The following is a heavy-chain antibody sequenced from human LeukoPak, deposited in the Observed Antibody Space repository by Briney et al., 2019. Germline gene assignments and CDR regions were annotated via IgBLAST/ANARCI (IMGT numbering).Heavy chain of an antibody. CDR3: ARIYFSYFDY. D-gene: IGHD5-12*01. CDR1: GGSISSSTYY. V-gene: IGHV4-39*07. CDR2: IYYSGNS. Sequence: SETLSLTCTVSGGSISSSTYYWGWLRQPPGMRLEWIGSIYYSGNSYYNPSLKSRVTVSVDTSKNQFSLKLSSVTAADTAVYYCARIYFSYFDYWGQGTLVTVSS. J-gene: IGHJ4*02.